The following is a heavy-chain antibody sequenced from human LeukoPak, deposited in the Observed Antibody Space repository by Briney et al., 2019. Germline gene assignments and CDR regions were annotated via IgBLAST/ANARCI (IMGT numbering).Heavy chain of an antibody. Sequence: GASVKVSCKASGYTFTGYYMHWVRQAPGQGLEWMGWINPNSGGTNYAQKFQGRVTMTGDTSISTAYMELSRLRSDDTAVYYCARAQSQDTNRYYRSAFDIWGQGTMVTVSS. D-gene: IGHD2-8*01. CDR2: INPNSGGT. CDR1: GYTFTGYY. V-gene: IGHV1-2*02. CDR3: ARAQSQDTNRYYRSAFDI. J-gene: IGHJ3*02.